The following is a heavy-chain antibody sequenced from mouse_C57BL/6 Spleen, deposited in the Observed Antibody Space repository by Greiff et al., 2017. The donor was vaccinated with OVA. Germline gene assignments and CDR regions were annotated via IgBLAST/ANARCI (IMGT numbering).Heavy chain of an antibody. D-gene: IGHD1-1*01. J-gene: IGHJ2*01. CDR1: GYTFTSYW. CDR3: ARIGSTVVATGDY. Sequence: QVQLQQPGAELVKPGASVKMSCKASGYTFTSYWITWVKQRPGQGLEWIGDLYPGSGSTNYNEKFKSKATLTVDTSSSTAYMQLSSLTSEDSAVYYCARIGSTVVATGDYWGQGTTLTVSS. CDR2: LYPGSGST. V-gene: IGHV1-55*01.